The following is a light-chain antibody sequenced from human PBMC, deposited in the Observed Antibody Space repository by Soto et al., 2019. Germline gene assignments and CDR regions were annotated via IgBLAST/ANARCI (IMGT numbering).Light chain of an antibody. CDR2: GNS. V-gene: IGLV1-40*01. J-gene: IGLJ1*01. CDR1: SSNIGAGYD. Sequence: QSVLTQPPSVSGAPGQRVTISCTASSSNIGAGYDVHWYQQLPGTAPKLLIYGNSNRPSGVPDRFSGSKSGTSASLAITGLQAEDEADYDCQSYDSSLSGYVFGTGTKLTVL. CDR3: QSYDSSLSGYV.